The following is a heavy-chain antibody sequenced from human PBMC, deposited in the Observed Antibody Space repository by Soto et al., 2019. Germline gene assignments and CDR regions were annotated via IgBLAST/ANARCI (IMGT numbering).Heavy chain of an antibody. V-gene: IGHV4-4*07. CDR2: LYNSGNT. CDR1: GGSINSYY. J-gene: IGHJ6*02. CDR3: ARDGSDSYGLDV. Sequence: SETLSLTCAVSGGSINSYYWGWIRQPAGKGLEWIGRLYNSGNTNYNPSLKSRVTMSVDTSKNQVSLKLNSVTAADTAVYYCARDGSDSYGLDVWGQGTTVTVSS. D-gene: IGHD3-10*01.